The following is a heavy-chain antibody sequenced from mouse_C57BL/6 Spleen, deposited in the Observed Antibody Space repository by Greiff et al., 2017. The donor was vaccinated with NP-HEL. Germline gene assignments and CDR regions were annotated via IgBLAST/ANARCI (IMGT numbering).Heavy chain of an antibody. V-gene: IGHV1-52*01. D-gene: IGHD1-1*01. CDR3: ARLPLYGSRGYLCFDV. J-gene: IGHJ1*03. CDR1: GYTFTSYW. Sequence: VQLQQSGAELVRPGSSVKLSCKASGYTFTSYWMHWVKQRPLQGLEWIGNFDSSDSEPHYNQKFKDKATLTVDKSSSTAYWQLSSLTSEDSAVYYCARLPLYGSRGYLCFDVWGTRTTVTVSS. CDR2: FDSSDSEP.